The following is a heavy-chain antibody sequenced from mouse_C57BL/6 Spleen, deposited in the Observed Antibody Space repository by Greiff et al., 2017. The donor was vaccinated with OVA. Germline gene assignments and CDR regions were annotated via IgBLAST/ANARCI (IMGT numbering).Heavy chain of an antibody. CDR1: GFSLTSYG. CDR2: IWGGGST. D-gene: IGHD2-3*01. CDR3: SKHSLYDGYYVDAMDY. Sequence: VKLMESGPGLVAPSQSLSITCTASGFSLTSYGVDWVRQPPGKGLEWLGVIWGGGSTNYNSALMSRLSISKDNSKSQAFLKMNRLQTDDTAMYYGSKHSLYDGYYVDAMDYWGQGTSVTVSS. V-gene: IGHV2-9*01. J-gene: IGHJ4*01.